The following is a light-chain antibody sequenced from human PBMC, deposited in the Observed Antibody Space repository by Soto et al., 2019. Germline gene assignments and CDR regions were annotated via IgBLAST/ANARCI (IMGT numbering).Light chain of an antibody. CDR3: QQSYSTPPT. V-gene: IGKV1-39*01. Sequence: DIQMTQSPSSLSSSVGYIVTITCRSSQSISSYLNWYHQKPGKAPKLLIYAASSLQSGVPSRFSGSGSGTDFTLTISSLQPEDFETYYCQQSYSTPPTFGGGTKVDIK. CDR2: AAS. CDR1: QSISSY. J-gene: IGKJ4*01.